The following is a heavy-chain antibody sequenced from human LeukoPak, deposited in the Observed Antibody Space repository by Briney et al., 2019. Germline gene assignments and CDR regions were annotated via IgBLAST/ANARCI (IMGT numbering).Heavy chain of an antibody. V-gene: IGHV4-34*01. CDR1: GGSFSGYY. CDR2: IDHSGST. J-gene: IGHJ5*02. D-gene: IGHD2-21*01. Sequence: KPSETLSLTCAVYGGSFSGYYWSWIRQPPGRGLEWIGEIDHSGSTNYNPSLKSRVTISVDTSKSQFSLKLSSVTAAETAVYYCARDCDWFDPWGQGTLVTVSS. CDR3: ARDCDWFDP.